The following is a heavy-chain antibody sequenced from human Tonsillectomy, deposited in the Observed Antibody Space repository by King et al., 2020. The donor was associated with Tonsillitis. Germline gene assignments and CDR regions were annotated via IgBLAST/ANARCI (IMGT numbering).Heavy chain of an antibody. CDR3: ARGAYYTTTSPDY. V-gene: IGHV4-59*01. D-gene: IGHD3-10*01. Sequence: VQLQESGPGLVKPSETLSLTCTVSGAPITSYYWTWIRQPPGKGLEWIGYIYYSGSTSYNPSLKSRVTISVDTSKNQFSLRLSSVTAADTAIYYCARGAYYTTTSPDYWGQGTLVTVSS. CDR1: GAPITSYY. J-gene: IGHJ4*02. CDR2: IYYSGST.